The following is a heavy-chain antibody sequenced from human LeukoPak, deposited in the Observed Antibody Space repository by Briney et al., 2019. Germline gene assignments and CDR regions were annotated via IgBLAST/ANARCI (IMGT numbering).Heavy chain of an antibody. J-gene: IGHJ5*02. D-gene: IGHD1-1*01. CDR2: INPNSGGT. Sequence: ASVKVSCKASGYTFTGYYMHWVRQAPGQGLEWMGWINPNSGGTNYAQKFQGRVTMTRDTSISTAYMELSRLRSDDTAVYYCARVHWNADWFDPWGQGTLVTVSS. V-gene: IGHV1-2*02. CDR3: ARVHWNADWFDP. CDR1: GYTFTGYY.